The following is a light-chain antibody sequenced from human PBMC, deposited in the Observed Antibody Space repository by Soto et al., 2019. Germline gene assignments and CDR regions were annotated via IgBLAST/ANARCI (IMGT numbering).Light chain of an antibody. CDR3: QQYGSSPRT. CDR2: GAS. CDR1: QSVSSSY. V-gene: IGKV3-20*01. Sequence: EIVLTQSPGTLSLSPGERATLSCRASQSVSSSYLAWYQQKPGQAPRLLIYGASSRATGIPDRFSGSGSGTDFTLTISRLEPEDFAVYYCQQYGSSPRTFGLGNKV. J-gene: IGKJ1*01.